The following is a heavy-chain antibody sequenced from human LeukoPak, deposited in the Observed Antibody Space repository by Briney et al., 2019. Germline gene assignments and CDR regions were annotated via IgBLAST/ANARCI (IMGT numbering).Heavy chain of an antibody. CDR3: ARDGIQLWLDY. D-gene: IGHD5-18*01. V-gene: IGHV3-48*03. CDR1: GFTFSNYA. CDR2: ISSSGSTI. J-gene: IGHJ4*02. Sequence: GASLRHSCAASGFTFSNYAMSWVRQAPGKGLEWVSYISSSGSTIYYADSVKGRFTISRDNAKNSLYLQMNSLRAEDTAVYYCARDGIQLWLDYWGQGTLVTVSS.